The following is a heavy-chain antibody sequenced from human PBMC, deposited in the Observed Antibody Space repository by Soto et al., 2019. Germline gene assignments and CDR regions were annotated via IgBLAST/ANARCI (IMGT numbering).Heavy chain of an antibody. CDR1: GFTLSRYA. J-gene: IGHJ4*02. D-gene: IGHD2-15*01. Sequence: QVQLVESGGGVVQPGTSLRLSCAASGFTLSRYAMHWVRQGPDKGLNWVAVITHDGRDKYYADSVKGRFTISRDNSKNTLYLEIDSLRAEDTAVYYCAKRYCSGGSCFQSDYWGQGTLVTVSS. CDR3: AKRYCSGGSCFQSDY. CDR2: ITHDGRDK. V-gene: IGHV3-30*18.